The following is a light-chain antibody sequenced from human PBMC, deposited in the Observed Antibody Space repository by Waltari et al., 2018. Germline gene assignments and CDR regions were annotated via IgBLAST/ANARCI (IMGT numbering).Light chain of an antibody. CDR1: QSVRNY. CDR3: QQYVESPAT. V-gene: IGKV3-20*01. CDR2: HAS. Sequence: EIGLTHSPGTVSLSPGDGATFSCRASQSVRNYLAWYQQKPGQAPRLLIYHASSRATGIPDRFSGSGSGTDFRLTISRLEPEDFAMYYCQQYVESPATFGQGTKVEIK. J-gene: IGKJ1*01.